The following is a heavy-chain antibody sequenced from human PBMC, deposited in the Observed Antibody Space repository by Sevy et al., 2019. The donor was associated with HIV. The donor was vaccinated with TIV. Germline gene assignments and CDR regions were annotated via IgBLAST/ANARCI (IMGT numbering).Heavy chain of an antibody. CDR3: AKDDDTIFGVVTYFDY. CDR2: ISGSGGST. V-gene: IGHV3-23*01. D-gene: IGHD3-3*01. J-gene: IGHJ4*02. CDR1: GFTFSSYA. Sequence: GGFLRLSCAASGFTFSSYAMSWVRQAPGKGLEWVSAISGSGGSTYYADSVKGRFTISRDNSKNTLYLQMNSLRAEDTAVYYCAKDDDTIFGVVTYFDYWGQGTLVTVSS.